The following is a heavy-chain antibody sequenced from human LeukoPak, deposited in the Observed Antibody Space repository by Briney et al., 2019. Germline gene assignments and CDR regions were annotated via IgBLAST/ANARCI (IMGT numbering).Heavy chain of an antibody. V-gene: IGHV3-33*01. CDR2: IWYDGSNK. CDR1: GFTFSSYG. Sequence: GGSLRLSCAASGFTFSSYGMHWVRQAPGKGLDWVAVIWYDGSNKYYADSVKGRFTISRDNSKNTLYLQMNSLRAEDTAVYYCARDLAVAGTADDYWGQGTLVTVSS. J-gene: IGHJ4*02. D-gene: IGHD6-19*01. CDR3: ARDLAVAGTADDY.